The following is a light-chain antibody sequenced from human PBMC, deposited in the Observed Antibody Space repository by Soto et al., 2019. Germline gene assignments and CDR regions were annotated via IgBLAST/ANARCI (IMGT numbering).Light chain of an antibody. CDR2: GPS. J-gene: IGKJ1*01. CDR3: QHYNSYSEA. V-gene: IGKV3-20*01. Sequence: EIVLTQAPGTLSLARGERATLSCRASQSVSSSYLAWYQQKPGQAPRLLIYGPSSRATGIPDRFSGSGSGTEFTLTISSLQPDDFATYYCQHYNSYSEAFGQGTKVDNK. CDR1: QSVSSSY.